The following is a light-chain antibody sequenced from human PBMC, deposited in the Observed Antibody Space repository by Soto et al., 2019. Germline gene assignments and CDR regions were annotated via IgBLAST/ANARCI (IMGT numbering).Light chain of an antibody. CDR1: QSVAGN. J-gene: IGKJ3*01. CDR3: QQDNNWPPFT. CDR2: GAS. Sequence: EIVMTQSPATLSVSPGERATLSCRASQSVAGNFAWYQQKPGQAPRLLIYGASTRATNITARFSGSGSGTGFTLTISSLLSVDFAVYYCQQDNNWPPFTFGPGTEVDIK. V-gene: IGKV3-15*01.